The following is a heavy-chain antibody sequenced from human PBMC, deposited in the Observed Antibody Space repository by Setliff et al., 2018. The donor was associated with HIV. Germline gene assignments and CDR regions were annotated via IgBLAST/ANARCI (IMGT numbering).Heavy chain of an antibody. D-gene: IGHD6-13*01. V-gene: IGHV4-34*01. J-gene: IGHJ4*02. Sequence: LSLTCAVYGGSFSGHSWTWIRQPPGKGLEWIGEINRSGSANYNRSLKSRVTMSVDTSKRHFSLKLDSVTAADTAIYYCARQSTVAAAGFDFWGQGTLVTVSS. CDR3: ARQSTVAAAGFDF. CDR2: INRSGSA. CDR1: GGSFSGHS.